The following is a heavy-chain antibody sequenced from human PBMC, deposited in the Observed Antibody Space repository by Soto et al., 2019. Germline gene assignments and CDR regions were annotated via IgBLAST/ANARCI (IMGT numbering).Heavy chain of an antibody. Sequence: SVKVSCKASGGTFSSYAISWVRQAPGQGLEWMGGIIPIFGTANYAQKFQGRVTITADKSTSTAYMELSSMRSEDTAVYYCARVWPTPDAFDIWGEGTMVTVSS. V-gene: IGHV1-69*06. CDR2: IIPIFGTA. CDR1: GGTFSSYA. J-gene: IGHJ3*02. CDR3: ARVWPTPDAFDI.